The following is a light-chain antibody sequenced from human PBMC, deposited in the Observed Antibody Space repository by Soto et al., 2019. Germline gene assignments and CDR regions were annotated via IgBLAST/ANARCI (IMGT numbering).Light chain of an antibody. CDR2: DAS. CDR1: QNINAW. V-gene: IGKV1-5*01. Sequence: DIQMTQSPSTLSASVGDRVTITCRASQNINAWLAWYQQKPGKAPKLLISDASNLESGVTSRFSGSGYGTEFTLTIRSLQADDFATYYCHQFHTSYTFGQGTKLEIK. CDR3: HQFHTSYT. J-gene: IGKJ2*01.